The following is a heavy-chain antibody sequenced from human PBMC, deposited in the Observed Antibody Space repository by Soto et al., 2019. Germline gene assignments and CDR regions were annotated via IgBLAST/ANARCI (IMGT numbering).Heavy chain of an antibody. Sequence: SETLSLTCAVDGGSFSGYYWSWIRQSPGKGLEWIGEINDSGSINYNPSLKSRVTISVDTSKNQFSLKLNSVTAADTAVYYCARVSRSSSWKACAMVVWGQGTTVTVFS. D-gene: IGHD6-13*01. V-gene: IGHV4-34*01. J-gene: IGHJ6*02. CDR1: GGSFSGYY. CDR3: ARVSRSSSWKACAMVV. CDR2: INDSGSI.